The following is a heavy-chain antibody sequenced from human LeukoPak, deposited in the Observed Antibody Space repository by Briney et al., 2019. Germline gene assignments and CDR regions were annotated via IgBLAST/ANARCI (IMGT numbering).Heavy chain of an antibody. CDR3: ARGQYCSSTSCHRTDSGWFDP. Sequence: SETLSLTCAVYGGSFSGYYWSWLRQPPGKGLEWIGEINHSGSTNYNPSLKSRVTISVDTSKNQFSLKLSSVTAADTAVYYCARGQYCSSTSCHRTDSGWFDPWGQGTLVTVSS. CDR2: INHSGST. CDR1: GGSFSGYY. D-gene: IGHD2-2*01. V-gene: IGHV4-34*01. J-gene: IGHJ5*02.